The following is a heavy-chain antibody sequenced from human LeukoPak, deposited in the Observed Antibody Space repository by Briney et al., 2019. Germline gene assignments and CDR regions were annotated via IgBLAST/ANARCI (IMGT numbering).Heavy chain of an antibody. J-gene: IGHJ6*03. CDR3: ARGFYYMDV. V-gene: IGHV4-59*01. CDR2: IYYSGTT. Sequence: SETLSLTCTVSGGSISYYYWSWIRQSPGKGLEWIGYIYYSGTTNYNPSLKSRVTISVDTSKNQFSLQLRSVTAADTAVYYCARGFYYMDVWGKGTTVTVSS. CDR1: GGSISYYY.